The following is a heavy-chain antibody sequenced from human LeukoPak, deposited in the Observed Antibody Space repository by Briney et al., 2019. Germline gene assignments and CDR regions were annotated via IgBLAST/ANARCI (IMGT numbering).Heavy chain of an antibody. CDR3: AREGDGYNQTDY. D-gene: IGHD5-24*01. J-gene: IGHJ4*02. V-gene: IGHV3-74*01. Sequence: GGSLRLSCAASGFTFSSYWMHWVRQAPGKGLVWVSRINSDGSSTSYADSVKGRFTISRDNAKNTLYLQMNSLRAEDTAVYYCAREGDGYNQTDYWGQGTLVTVSS. CDR2: INSDGSST. CDR1: GFTFSSYW.